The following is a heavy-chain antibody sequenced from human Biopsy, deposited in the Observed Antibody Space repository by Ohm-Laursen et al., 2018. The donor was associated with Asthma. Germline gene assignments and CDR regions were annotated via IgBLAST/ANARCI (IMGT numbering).Heavy chain of an antibody. CDR1: GGYLTGHY. J-gene: IGHJ5*02. CDR3: ARAAITGIRGWFDP. Sequence: SETLSLTCTVYGGYLTGHYWNWIRQPPGKGLEWIGEIDQSGYTNYNPSLKSRVTISADTSKNQLHLNLSSVTAADTAVYFCARAAITGIRGWFDPWGQGTQVTVSS. D-gene: IGHD1-20*01. V-gene: IGHV4-34*01. CDR2: IDQSGYT.